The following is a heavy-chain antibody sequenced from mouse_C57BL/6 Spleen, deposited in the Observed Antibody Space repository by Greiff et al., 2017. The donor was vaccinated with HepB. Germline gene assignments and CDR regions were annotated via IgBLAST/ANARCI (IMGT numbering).Heavy chain of an antibody. CDR3: AKGVTTGEYFDY. D-gene: IGHD2-2*01. CDR1: GYTFTSYW. CDR2: INPSNGGT. V-gene: IGHV1-53*01. J-gene: IGHJ2*01. Sequence: QVQLQQSGTELVKPGASVKLSCKASGYTFTSYWMHWVKQRPGQGLEWIGNINPSNGGTNYNEKFKSKATLTVDKSSSTAYMQLSSLTSEDSAVYYCAKGVTTGEYFDYWGQGTTLTVSS.